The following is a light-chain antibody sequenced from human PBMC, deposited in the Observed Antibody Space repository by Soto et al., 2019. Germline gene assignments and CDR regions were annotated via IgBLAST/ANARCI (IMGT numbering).Light chain of an antibody. CDR1: SSNIGTSA. CDR3: AAWDDSLNGHV. V-gene: IGLV1-44*01. CDR2: TTN. J-gene: IGLJ1*01. Sequence: QSVLTPPHSASGTPGQRVTIPSSGSSSNIGTSAVHWFQQLLGTPPKLLVSTTNQRPEGGPERFSGSKSGTAASLAISGRQSEYEADYYLAAWDDSLNGHVFGTGTMLTVL.